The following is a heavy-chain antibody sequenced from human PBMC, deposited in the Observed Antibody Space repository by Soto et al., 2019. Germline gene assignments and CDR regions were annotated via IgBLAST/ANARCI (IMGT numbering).Heavy chain of an antibody. V-gene: IGHV4-39*01. CDR1: GGSISSNSYY. CDR3: ARHAAYDSVWGKSDGSDY. CDR2: MYYSGAT. Sequence: QLQLQESGPGLVKPSETLSLACTVSGGSISSNSYYWDWIRQPPGKGLEWIGSMYYSGATYHNPSLQCRVTISVDTSKNQFSLHLSFVTAADTAVYYCARHAAYDSVWGKSDGSDYWGQGTLVTVSS. J-gene: IGHJ4*02. D-gene: IGHD3-16*01.